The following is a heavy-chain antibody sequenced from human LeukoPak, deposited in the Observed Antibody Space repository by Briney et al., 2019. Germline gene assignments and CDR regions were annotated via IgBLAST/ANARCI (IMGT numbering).Heavy chain of an antibody. Sequence: GGSLRLSCAASGFTFSSYAMHWVRQAPGKGLEYVSAISSNGGSTYYANSVKGRFTISRDNSKNTLYLQMNSLRAEDTAVYYCARGGRFCSGGSCYNWFDPGGQGTLVTVSS. J-gene: IGHJ5*02. CDR1: GFTFSSYA. CDR3: ARGGRFCSGGSCYNWFDP. CDR2: ISSNGGST. D-gene: IGHD2-15*01. V-gene: IGHV3-64*01.